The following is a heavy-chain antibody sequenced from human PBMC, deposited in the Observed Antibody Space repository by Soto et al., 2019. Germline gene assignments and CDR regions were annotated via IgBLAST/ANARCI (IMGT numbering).Heavy chain of an antibody. J-gene: IGHJ6*02. CDR3: ARLGFGELKFDRIAWGGMDV. D-gene: IGHD3-10*01. V-gene: IGHV5-51*01. CDR1: GYSFPTYW. CDR2: IYPGDSDT. Sequence: GESLKISCNVSGYSFPTYWIGWVRQMPGKGLEWMGIIYPGDSDTRYSPSFQGQVTISADKSISTAYLQWSSLKASDTAMYYCARLGFGELKFDRIAWGGMDVWGQGTTVTVSS.